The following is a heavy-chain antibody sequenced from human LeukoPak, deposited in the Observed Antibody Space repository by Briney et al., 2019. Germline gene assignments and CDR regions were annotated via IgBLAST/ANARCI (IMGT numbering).Heavy chain of an antibody. CDR1: GYSFTTYW. J-gene: IGHJ5*02. CDR3: ARGNNANHADWFDL. V-gene: IGHV5-51*01. Sequence: SLKISCKASGYSFTTYWIGWVRQMPGKGLDWMGMILPGDSKTSSSPSFQGQVTISFDKSINTSYLQWRYRKPSDTAIYYGARGNNANHADWFDLWGQGALVTVS. CDR2: ILPGDSKT. D-gene: IGHD1-14*01.